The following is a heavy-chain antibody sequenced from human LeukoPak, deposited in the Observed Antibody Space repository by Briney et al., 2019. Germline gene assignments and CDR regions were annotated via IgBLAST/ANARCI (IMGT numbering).Heavy chain of an antibody. D-gene: IGHD1-1*01. CDR2: IGTASDT. CDR1: GFTFSSFD. J-gene: IGHJ6*03. CDR3: ARGPPRGKYYYMDV. Sequence: GGSLRLSCAASGFTFSSFDRHWVRQPTGQGLAWVSTIGTASDTYYPGSVEGRFPLSRDNAKNSLYLQINSLTAGDTAVYYCARGPPRGKYYYMDVWGKGTTVSVSS. V-gene: IGHV3-13*01.